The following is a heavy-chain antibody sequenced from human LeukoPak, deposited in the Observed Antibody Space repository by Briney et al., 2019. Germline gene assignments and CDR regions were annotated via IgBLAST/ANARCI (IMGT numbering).Heavy chain of an antibody. V-gene: IGHV6-1*01. CDR1: GDSVSSNSAA. CDR2: TYYRSKWYN. J-gene: IGHJ5*02. Sequence: SQTLSLTCAISGDSVSSNSAAWNWLRQSPLGGLEWLGRTYYRSKWYNDYALSVKSRITINPDTSKNQFSLQLNSVTPEDTAVYYCARDNWANWFDPWGQGTLVTVSS. CDR3: ARDNWANWFDP. D-gene: IGHD1-1*01.